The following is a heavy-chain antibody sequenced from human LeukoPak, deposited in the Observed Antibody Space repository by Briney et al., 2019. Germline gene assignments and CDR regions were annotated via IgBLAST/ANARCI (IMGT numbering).Heavy chain of an antibody. D-gene: IGHD6-6*01. CDR2: INHSGST. J-gene: IGHJ4*02. V-gene: IGHV4-34*01. Sequence: GSLRLSCAASGFSFSRYTMSWVRQPPGKGLEWIGEINHSGSTNYNPSLKSRVTISVDTSKNQFSLKLSSVTAADTAVYYCARVSSSSFDYWGQGTLVTVSS. CDR3: ARVSSSSFDY. CDR1: GFSFSRYT.